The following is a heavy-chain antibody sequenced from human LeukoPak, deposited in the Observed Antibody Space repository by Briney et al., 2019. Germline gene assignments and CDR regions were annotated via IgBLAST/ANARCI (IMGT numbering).Heavy chain of an antibody. CDR3: AKVPGVWQLARFDH. Sequence: PGGSLRLSCAASGFTLLYYAMSWVRQAPGKGLEWVSAISSIGDNTYYADSVKGRFTISRDNSKNTLYLQMNSLRAEDTAVYYCAKVPGVWQLARFDHWGQGTLVTVSS. D-gene: IGHD6-6*01. J-gene: IGHJ4*02. CDR2: ISSIGDNT. CDR1: GFTLLYYA. V-gene: IGHV3-23*01.